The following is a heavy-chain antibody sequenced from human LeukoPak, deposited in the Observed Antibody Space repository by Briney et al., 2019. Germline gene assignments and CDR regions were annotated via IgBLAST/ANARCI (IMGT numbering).Heavy chain of an antibody. D-gene: IGHD4-17*01. CDR2: IYYRGTT. V-gene: IGHV4-59*12. J-gene: IGHJ4*02. Sequence: SETLSLTCTVSGDSIDSYYWSWIRQPPGKGLEWIGYIYYRGTTSYNPFLKSRVTISVDTSKNQFSLKLNSVTAADTAVYYCAHPSTPDYGGLDYWGQGTLVTVSS. CDR1: GDSIDSYY. CDR3: AHPSTPDYGGLDY.